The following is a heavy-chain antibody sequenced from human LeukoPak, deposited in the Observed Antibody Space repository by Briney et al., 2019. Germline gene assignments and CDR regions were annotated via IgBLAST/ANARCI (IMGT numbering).Heavy chain of an antibody. V-gene: IGHV4-61*01. CDR3: VTYYVYGGGRGH. CDR1: GDPVSSGNYH. J-gene: IGHJ4*02. CDR2: QSGHT. D-gene: IGHD2-21*01. Sequence: SETLSLTCSVSGDPVSSGNYHWSWIRQAPGKGLEWIGQSGHTNYNPSLKSRVIISKDTSKNQFSLTLNTATGADTAMYYCVTYYVYGGGRGHWGPGTLVIVSS.